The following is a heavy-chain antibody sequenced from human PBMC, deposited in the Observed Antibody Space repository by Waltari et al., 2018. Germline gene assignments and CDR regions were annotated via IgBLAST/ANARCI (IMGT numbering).Heavy chain of an antibody. CDR1: GYTLTSND. J-gene: IGHJ4*02. CDR3: ARAPKGTGGFDY. CDR2: MDPNSGNT. Sequence: QVQLVQTGAEVKKTGASVKVSCKASGYTLTSNDINWERQATGQGLEWMGWMDPNSGNTGYAQKFQGRVTMTRNTSISTAYMELSSLRSEDTAVYYCARAPKGTGGFDYWGQGTLVTVSS. D-gene: IGHD7-27*01. V-gene: IGHV1-8*01.